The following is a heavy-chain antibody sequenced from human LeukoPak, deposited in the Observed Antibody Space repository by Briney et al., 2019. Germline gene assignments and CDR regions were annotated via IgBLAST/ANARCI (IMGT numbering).Heavy chain of an antibody. CDR2: IYYTGST. D-gene: IGHD3-10*01. J-gene: IGHJ4*02. Sequence: SETLSLTCTVSTGSICSYYWSWIRQPPGKGLEWIAYIYYTGSTNYNPSLKSRATISLDTSRNQFSLKLSSVTAADTAVYYCARVVYSGSWGYFDYWGQGILVTVSS. CDR3: ARVVYSGSWGYFDY. V-gene: IGHV4-59*01. CDR1: TGSICSYY.